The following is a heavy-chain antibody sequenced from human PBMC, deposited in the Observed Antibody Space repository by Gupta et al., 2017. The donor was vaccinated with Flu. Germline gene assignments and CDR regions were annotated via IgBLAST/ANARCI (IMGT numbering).Heavy chain of an antibody. D-gene: IGHD2-8*01. CDR2: ISGSGGST. J-gene: IGHJ4*02. Sequence: EVQLLESGGGLVQPGGSLRLSCAASGFTFSSYAMSWVRQAPGKGLEWVSAISGSGGSTYYSDAVKGRFTISRDNSKNTLYLKMKSMRAEDTAVYYYAIEGSNGPHFDYWGQGTLVTVYS. CDR3: AIEGSNGPHFDY. CDR1: GFTFSSYA. V-gene: IGHV3-23*01.